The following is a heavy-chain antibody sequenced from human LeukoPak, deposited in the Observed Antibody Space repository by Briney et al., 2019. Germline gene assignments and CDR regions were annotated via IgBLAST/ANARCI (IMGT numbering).Heavy chain of an antibody. D-gene: IGHD3-10*01. J-gene: IGHJ4*02. CDR2: IYYSGST. CDR1: GGSISSGGYY. V-gene: IGHV4-31*03. CDR3: ARGGYYVSGPNLYFDF. Sequence: SEALSLTCSVSGGSISSGGYYWSWIRQHPGKGLEWIGYIYYSGSTYYNPSLKSRVIISVDTSKNQFSLKLSSVTAADTAVYYCARGGYYVSGPNLYFDFWGQGTLVTVSS.